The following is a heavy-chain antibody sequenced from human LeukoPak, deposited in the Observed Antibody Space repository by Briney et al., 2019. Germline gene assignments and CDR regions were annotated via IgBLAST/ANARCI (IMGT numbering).Heavy chain of an antibody. V-gene: IGHV3-23*01. D-gene: IGHD6-6*01. CDR3: VRGLDYFDY. Sequence: HPGRSLRLSCAASGFIFSNYAMGWGRQAPGKGLEWVSSITGSGGNTYYADSVKGRFTFSRDNSKNTLHLQMNSLRAEDTAVYYCVRGLDYFDYWGQGTLVTVSS. CDR2: ITGSGGNT. J-gene: IGHJ4*02. CDR1: GFIFSNYA.